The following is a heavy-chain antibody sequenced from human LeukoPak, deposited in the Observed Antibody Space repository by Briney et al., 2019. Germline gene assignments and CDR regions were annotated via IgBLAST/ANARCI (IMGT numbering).Heavy chain of an antibody. J-gene: IGHJ4*02. Sequence: SETLSLTCTVSGGSISSYYWSWIRQPAGKGLEWIGRIYTSGSTNYNPSLKSRVTMSVDTSKNQFSLKLSSVTAADTAVYYCAREGRVGSSWPIDYWGQGTLVTVSS. V-gene: IGHV4-4*07. D-gene: IGHD6-13*01. CDR1: GGSISSYY. CDR3: AREGRVGSSWPIDY. CDR2: IYTSGST.